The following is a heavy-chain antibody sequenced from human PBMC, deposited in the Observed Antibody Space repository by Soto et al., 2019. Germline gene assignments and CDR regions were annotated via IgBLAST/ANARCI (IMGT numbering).Heavy chain of an antibody. Sequence: EVQLLQSEGGLVQPGGSLRLSCAASGFTLGNYGMNWVRQAPGKGLEWVSGISGSDGSTYYADSVKGRFTISRDNSKNTLYLQMNTLSAEDSAVYYCAKDKYYDWGQGPLVTVSS. J-gene: IGHJ4*02. D-gene: IGHD3-22*01. CDR1: GFTLGNYG. CDR3: AKDKYYD. V-gene: IGHV3-23*01. CDR2: ISGSDGST.